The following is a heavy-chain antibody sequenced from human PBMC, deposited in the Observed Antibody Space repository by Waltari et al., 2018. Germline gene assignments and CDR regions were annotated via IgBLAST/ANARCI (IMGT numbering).Heavy chain of an antibody. CDR1: VGSFSGYY. CDR3: ARYKEDADAFDI. CDR2: INHSGRT. V-gene: IGHV4-34*02. J-gene: IGHJ3*02. Sequence: QVQLQQWGAGLLKPSETLSLTCAVYVGSFSGYYWSWIRQTPGKGLEWIGEINHSGRTNYTPSLKSRVTISRETSKNQFSLKLNSVTAADTAMYYCARYKEDADAFDIWGQGTMVTVSS. D-gene: IGHD1-1*01.